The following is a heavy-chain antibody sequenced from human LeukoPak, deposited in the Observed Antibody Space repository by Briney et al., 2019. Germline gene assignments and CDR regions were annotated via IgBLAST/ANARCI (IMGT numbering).Heavy chain of an antibody. J-gene: IGHJ4*02. D-gene: IGHD3-22*01. Sequence: GESLKISCKTSGYNFNTYWIGWVRQKPGKGLEWMGIIYPGDSDTKYSPPFEGQVTISADKSISTAYLQWSSLKASDTAMYYCARGGGFNYYDSRGNFDYWGQGTLVTVSS. CDR1: GYNFNTYW. V-gene: IGHV5-51*01. CDR3: ARGGGFNYYDSRGNFDY. CDR2: IYPGDSDT.